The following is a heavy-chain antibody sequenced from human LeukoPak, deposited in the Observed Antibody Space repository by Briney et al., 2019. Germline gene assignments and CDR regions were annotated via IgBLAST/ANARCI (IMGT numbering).Heavy chain of an antibody. CDR1: GGSISSYY. J-gene: IGHJ4*02. D-gene: IGHD3-3*01. V-gene: IGHV4-59*08. CDR3: ARQRFLEWFFDY. CDR2: IHYSGST. Sequence: SETLSLTCTVSGGSISSYYWSWIRQPPGKGLEWIGYIHYSGSTNYNPSLKGRVAISVDMSKNQISLKLSSVTAADTAVYYCARQRFLEWFFDYWGQGTLVTVSS.